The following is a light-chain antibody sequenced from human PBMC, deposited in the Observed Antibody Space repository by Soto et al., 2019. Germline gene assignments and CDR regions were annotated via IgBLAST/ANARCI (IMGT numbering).Light chain of an antibody. CDR1: QSVLYSSNDKNY. CDR3: QQYYSTPPT. Sequence: DIVMTQSPDSLAVSLGERATINCKSSQSVLYSSNDKNYLAWYQQKPGQPPKLLLYWASTRESGVPDRFSGSGSGTDFALTISSLQAEDVAVYYGQQYYSTPPTFGQGTKVEIK. J-gene: IGKJ1*01. V-gene: IGKV4-1*01. CDR2: WAS.